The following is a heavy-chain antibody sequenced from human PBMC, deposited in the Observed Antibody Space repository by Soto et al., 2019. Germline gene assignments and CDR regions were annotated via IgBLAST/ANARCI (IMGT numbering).Heavy chain of an antibody. J-gene: IGHJ6*02. Sequence: PSETLSLTCTVSGGSVSSESHYWSWIRQTPGKGLEWIGEINHSGSTNYNPSLKSRVTISVDTSKNQFSLKLSSVTAADTAVYYCARGLSRVATISRYYYYGMDVWGQGTTVTVSS. CDR2: INHSGST. CDR3: ARGLSRVATISRYYYYGMDV. V-gene: IGHV4-61*01. CDR1: GGSVSSESHY. D-gene: IGHD5-12*01.